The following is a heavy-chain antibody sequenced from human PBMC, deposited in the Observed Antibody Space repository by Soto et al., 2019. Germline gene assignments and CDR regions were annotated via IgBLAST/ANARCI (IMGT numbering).Heavy chain of an antibody. CDR2: IYCSGST. D-gene: IGHD3-10*01. V-gene: IGHV4-39*01. J-gene: IGHJ6*02. Sequence: SETLSLTCTVSGGSISSSSYYWGCIRQPTGKGLEWIGSIYCSGSTYYNPSLKSRVTISVDTYKMQFSLKLSSVTAADTAVYYCARQGGENYYYYGMDVWGQGTTVTVSS. CDR1: GGSISSSSYY. CDR3: ARQGGENYYYYGMDV.